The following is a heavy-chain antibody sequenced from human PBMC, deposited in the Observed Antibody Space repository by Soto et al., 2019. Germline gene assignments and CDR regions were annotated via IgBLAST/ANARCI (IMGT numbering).Heavy chain of an antibody. CDR2: ISYDGSNK. D-gene: IGHD5-18*01. CDR3: ASLLRYSARYYYGMDV. Sequence: QVQLVESGGGVVQPGRSLRLSRAASGFTFSSYAMHWVRQAPGKGLEWVAVISYDGSNKYYADSVKGRFTISRDNSKNTLYLQMNSLRAEDTAVYYCASLLRYSARYYYGMDVWGQGTTVTVSS. J-gene: IGHJ6*02. V-gene: IGHV3-30-3*01. CDR1: GFTFSSYA.